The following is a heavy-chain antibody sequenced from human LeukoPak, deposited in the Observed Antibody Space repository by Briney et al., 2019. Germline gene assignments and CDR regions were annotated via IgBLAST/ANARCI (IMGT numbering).Heavy chain of an antibody. CDR3: ARGWGYMDV. D-gene: IGHD1-26*01. V-gene: IGHV4-4*07. J-gene: IGHJ6*03. CDR2: INTSGNT. Sequence: SETLSLTCTVSGGSISGDYWSWIRQPAGKGLEWIGCINTSGNTNYNPSLKSRVTISVDTSKNQFSLKLSSVTAADTAVYYCARGWGYMDVWGRGTTVTVSS. CDR1: GGSISGDY.